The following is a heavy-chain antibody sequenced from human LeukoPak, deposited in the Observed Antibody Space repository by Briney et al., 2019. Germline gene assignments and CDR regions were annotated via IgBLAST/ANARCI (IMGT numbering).Heavy chain of an antibody. Sequence: GGSLRLSCTASGFTFSNYAMSWVRQAPGKGLEWVSAITGSGGNTYYADSVKGRFTISRDNSKNTLYLQMNSLRAEDTAVYYCAKWGDYDVLTGYYVSDYWGQGTLVTVSS. CDR1: GFTFSNYA. CDR3: AKWGDYDVLTGYYVSDY. CDR2: ITGSGGNT. J-gene: IGHJ4*02. D-gene: IGHD3-9*01. V-gene: IGHV3-23*01.